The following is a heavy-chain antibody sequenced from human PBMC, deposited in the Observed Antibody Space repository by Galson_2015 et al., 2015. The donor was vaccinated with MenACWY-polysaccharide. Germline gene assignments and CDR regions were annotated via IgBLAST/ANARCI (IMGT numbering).Heavy chain of an antibody. CDR3: ARERYDSGRQVDH. D-gene: IGHD3-3*01. Sequence: PALVKPTQTLTLTCSFSGFSLSTRGVGVGWIRQPPGRALEWLALIYGDDDKRYSPSLESRLTITKDTSKNQVVLTMTNMDLVDTATYFCARERYDSGRQVDHWGQGTLVTVSS. CDR2: IYGDDDK. CDR1: GFSLSTRGVG. V-gene: IGHV2-5*02. J-gene: IGHJ5*02.